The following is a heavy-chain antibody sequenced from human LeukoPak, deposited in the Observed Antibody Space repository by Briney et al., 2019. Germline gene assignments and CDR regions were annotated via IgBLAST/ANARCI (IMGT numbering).Heavy chain of an antibody. CDR3: AKSLTVVTPPPDY. Sequence: GGSLRLSCAASGFTFSSYAMHWVRQAPGKGLEWVAVISYDGSNKYYADSVKGRFTISRDNSKNSLYLQMNSLRTEDTAWYYCAKSLTVVTPPPDYWGQGTLVTVSS. D-gene: IGHD4-23*01. J-gene: IGHJ4*02. CDR1: GFTFSSYA. V-gene: IGHV3-30-3*02. CDR2: ISYDGSNK.